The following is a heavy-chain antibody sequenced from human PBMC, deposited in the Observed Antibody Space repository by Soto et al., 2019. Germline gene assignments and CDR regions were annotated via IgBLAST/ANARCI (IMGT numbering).Heavy chain of an antibody. CDR1: GFSISADAVG. CDR3: AHSRRRPSCRGGNCYHFDS. V-gene: IGHV2-5*02. CDR2: VYWDDDK. J-gene: IGHJ4*02. Sequence: QITLKESGPTLVKHTQTLTLTCSCSGFSISADAVGVGWFRQPPGKAPEWLAIVYWDDDKRYSPSLKSRLTITKDTSRNHVVLTMTNVDPVDTATYVCAHSRRRPSCRGGNCYHFDSWGQGTLVTVSS. D-gene: IGHD2-15*01.